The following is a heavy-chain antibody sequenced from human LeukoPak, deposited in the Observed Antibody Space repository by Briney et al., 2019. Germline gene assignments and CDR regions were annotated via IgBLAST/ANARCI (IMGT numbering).Heavy chain of an antibody. CDR3: ARGRTTVTIFNY. CDR1: GFTFSSYA. CDR2: ISYDGSNK. D-gene: IGHD4-17*01. V-gene: IGHV3-30*04. Sequence: PGGSQRLSCAASGFTFSSYAMHWVRQAPGKGLEWVAVISYDGSNKYYADSVKGRFTISRDNSKNTLYLRMNSLRAEDTAVYYCARGRTTVTIFNYWGQGTLVTVSS. J-gene: IGHJ4*02.